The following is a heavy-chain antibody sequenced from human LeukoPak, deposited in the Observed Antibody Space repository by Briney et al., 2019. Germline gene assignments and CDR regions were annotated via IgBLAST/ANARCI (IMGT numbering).Heavy chain of an antibody. CDR2: ISSSSSYI. V-gene: IGHV3-21*01. Sequence: PGGSLRLSCAASGFTFSSYSMNWVRQAPGKGLEWVSSISSSSSYIYYADSVKGRFTISRDNAKNSLYLQMNSLRAEDTAMYYCAARGDSSSAPFDYWGQGTLVTVSS. D-gene: IGHD6-6*01. J-gene: IGHJ4*02. CDR1: GFTFSSYS. CDR3: AARGDSSSAPFDY.